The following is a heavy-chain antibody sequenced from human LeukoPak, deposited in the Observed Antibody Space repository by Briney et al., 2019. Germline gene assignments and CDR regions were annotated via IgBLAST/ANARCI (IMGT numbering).Heavy chain of an antibody. V-gene: IGHV4-39*01. CDR1: GGSISSSSYF. CDR2: IYYSGNT. J-gene: IGHJ5*02. CDR3: VRHDALTPNWFDP. D-gene: IGHD2-2*01. Sequence: PSETLSLTCSVSGGSISSSSYFWAWIRQPPGKELEWIGSIYYSGNTYYNPSLKSRVTISIDTSKNQFSLKLSSVTVTDTAVYYCVRHDALTPNWFDPWGQGNLVTVSS.